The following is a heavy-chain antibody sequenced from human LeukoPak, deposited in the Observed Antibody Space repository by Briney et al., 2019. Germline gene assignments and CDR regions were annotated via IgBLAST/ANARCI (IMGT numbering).Heavy chain of an antibody. CDR2: IWYDGSNK. Sequence: GGSLRLSCAASGFTFSRYGMHWVRQAPGKGLEWVAVIWYDGSNKYYADSVKGRFTISRDNSKNTLYLQMNSLRAEDTAVYYCARDVDYYGSGSYYQPAYYFDYWGQGTLVTVSS. CDR1: GFTFSRYG. CDR3: ARDVDYYGSGSYYQPAYYFDY. V-gene: IGHV3-33*01. J-gene: IGHJ4*02. D-gene: IGHD3-10*01.